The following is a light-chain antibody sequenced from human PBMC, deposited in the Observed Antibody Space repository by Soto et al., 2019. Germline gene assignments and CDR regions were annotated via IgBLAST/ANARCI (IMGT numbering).Light chain of an antibody. CDR3: QQYEAVVT. CDR2: GAS. Sequence: EIVLTQSPGTLSLSPGERATLSCRASQSLTNNYFAWYQQKPGRALRLLIDGASTRATGIPDRFSGSGSGKEFTLTISRLEPEDVAVYYCQQYEAVVTFGQGTKVEI. J-gene: IGKJ1*01. CDR1: QSLTNNY. V-gene: IGKV3-20*01.